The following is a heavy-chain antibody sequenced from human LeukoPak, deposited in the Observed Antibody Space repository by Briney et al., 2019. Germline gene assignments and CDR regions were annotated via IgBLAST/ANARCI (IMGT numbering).Heavy chain of an antibody. CDR3: ALVPIAAAGTYYYYYMDV. J-gene: IGHJ6*03. V-gene: IGHV1-69*06. CDR2: IIPIFGTA. Sequence: SVKVSCKASGYTFTSYGISWVRQAPGQGLEWMGGIIPIFGTANYAQKFQGKVTITADKSTSTAYMELSSLRSEDTAVYYCALVPIAAAGTYYYYYMDVWGKGTTVTVSS. CDR1: GYTFTSYG. D-gene: IGHD6-13*01.